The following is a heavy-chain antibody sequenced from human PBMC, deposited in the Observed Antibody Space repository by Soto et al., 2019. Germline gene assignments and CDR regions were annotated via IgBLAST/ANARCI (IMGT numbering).Heavy chain of an antibody. CDR1: GASISSFY. J-gene: IGHJ4*02. D-gene: IGHD3-16*02. CDR2: MYYSGRT. CDR3: ARDRGYLDYFWGTYRSRGYFEI. Sequence: TVSGASISSFYWSWIRQSPGRGLEWIGHMYYSGRTTYNPSLKSRVSIALDMAKNHLSLQVTSVTAADTAVYYCARDRGYLDYFWGTYRSRGYFEIWGQGTLVTVSS. V-gene: IGHV4-59*01.